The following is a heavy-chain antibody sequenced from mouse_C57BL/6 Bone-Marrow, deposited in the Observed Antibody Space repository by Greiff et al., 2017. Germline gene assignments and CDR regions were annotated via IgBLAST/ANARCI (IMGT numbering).Heavy chain of an antibody. Sequence: EVQRVESGGGLVQPGGSMKLSCAASGFTFSDAWMDWVRQSPEKGLEWVAEIRNKANNHATYYAVSVKGRFTISRYDSNSSIYLQMNSLRAEDTGIYYCTTYYYGSSCDYFDYWGQGTTLTVSS. CDR2: IRNKANNHAT. D-gene: IGHD1-1*01. CDR3: TTYYYGSSCDYFDY. V-gene: IGHV6-6*01. J-gene: IGHJ2*01. CDR1: GFTFSDAW.